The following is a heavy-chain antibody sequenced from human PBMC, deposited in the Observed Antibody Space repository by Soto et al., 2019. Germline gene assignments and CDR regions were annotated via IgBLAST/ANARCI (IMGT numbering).Heavy chain of an antibody. Sequence: SETLSLTSTASGGSIRSYYWSWIRQPPGKGLEWIGYIYYSGSTNYNPSLKSRVTISVDTSKNQFSLKLSSVTAADTAVYYCARRYGDAVDYWGQGTLVTVS. CDR1: GGSIRSYY. CDR3: ARRYGDAVDY. CDR2: IYYSGST. J-gene: IGHJ4*02. D-gene: IGHD4-17*01. V-gene: IGHV4-59*01.